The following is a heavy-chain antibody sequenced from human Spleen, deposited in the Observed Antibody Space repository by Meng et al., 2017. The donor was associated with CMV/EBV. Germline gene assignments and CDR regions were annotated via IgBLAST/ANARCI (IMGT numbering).Heavy chain of an antibody. CDR2: ISGSGGST. J-gene: IGHJ3*02. D-gene: IGHD4-23*01. CDR1: GFTFSSYS. V-gene: IGHV3-23*01. Sequence: GESLKISCAASGFTFSSYSMNWVRQAPGKGLEWVSAISGSGGSTYYADSVKGRFTISRDNSKNTLYLQMNSLRAEDTAVYYCAKTLTVVTPNDAFDIWGQGTMVTVS. CDR3: AKTLTVVTPNDAFDI.